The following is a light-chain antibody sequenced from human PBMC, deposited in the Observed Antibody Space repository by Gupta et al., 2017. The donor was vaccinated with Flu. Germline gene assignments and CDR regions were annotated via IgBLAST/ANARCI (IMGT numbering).Light chain of an antibody. CDR3: QSYDTSLSGWV. CDR2: GSS. Sequence: QSVLTHPPAVSAAPGQRVTISCTGSSSNIGAGYDVHWYQQLPGRAPKVLIYGSSNRPSGVPDRFFGSKSGISASLAITGLQAEDEADYYCQSYDTSLSGWVFGGGTKVTAL. J-gene: IGLJ3*02. CDR1: SSNIGAGYD. V-gene: IGLV1-40*01.